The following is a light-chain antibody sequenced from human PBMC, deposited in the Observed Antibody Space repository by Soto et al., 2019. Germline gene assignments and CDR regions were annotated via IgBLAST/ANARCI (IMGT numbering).Light chain of an antibody. CDR1: SSDVGGYNY. V-gene: IGLV2-14*01. Sequence: QSALTQPASVSGSPGQSITISCTGTSSDVGGYNYVSWHQQHPGKAPKLMIYDVSNRPSGVSNRFSGSKSGNTASLTISGLQAEDDADYYCSSYTSSSTLVVFGGGTKLTVL. J-gene: IGLJ2*01. CDR3: SSYTSSSTLVV. CDR2: DVS.